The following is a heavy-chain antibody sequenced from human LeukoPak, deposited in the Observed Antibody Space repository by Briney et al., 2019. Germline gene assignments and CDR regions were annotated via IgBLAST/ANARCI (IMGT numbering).Heavy chain of an antibody. Sequence: GGSLRLSCAASGFTFSSYWMGWVRRAPGKGLEWVANIKQDGSEKYYVDSVKGRFTISRDNAKNSLYLQMNSLRAEDTAVYYCARDREAVADYYFDYWGQGTLVTVSS. CDR3: ARDREAVADYYFDY. CDR1: GFTFSSYW. V-gene: IGHV3-7*01. CDR2: IKQDGSEK. D-gene: IGHD6-19*01. J-gene: IGHJ4*02.